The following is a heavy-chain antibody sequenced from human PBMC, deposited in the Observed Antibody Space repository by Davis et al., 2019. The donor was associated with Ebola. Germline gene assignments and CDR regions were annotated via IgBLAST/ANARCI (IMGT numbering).Heavy chain of an antibody. Sequence: PGGSLRLSCAASGFTFSSYAMHWVRQAPGKGLEYVSAISSNGGSTYYANSVKGRFTISRDNSKNTLYLQMGSLRAEDMAVYYCAKDQFMPSWNYYYYYGMDVWGQGTTVTVSS. CDR2: ISSNGGST. D-gene: IGHD2-2*01. CDR1: GFTFSSYA. V-gene: IGHV3-64*01. J-gene: IGHJ6*02. CDR3: AKDQFMPSWNYYYYYGMDV.